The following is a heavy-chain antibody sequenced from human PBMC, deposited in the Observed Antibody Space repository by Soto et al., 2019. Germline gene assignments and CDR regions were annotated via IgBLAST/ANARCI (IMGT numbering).Heavy chain of an antibody. CDR2: ISSSGSTI. CDR3: ARNKPSYGYDYYYYGMDV. V-gene: IGHV3-48*03. D-gene: IGHD5-18*01. CDR1: GFTFSSYE. Sequence: EVQLVESGGGLVQPGGSLRLSCAASGFTFSSYEMNWVRQAPGKGLEWVSYISSSGSTIYYADSVKGRFTISRDNAKNSLYLQMNSLRAEDTAVYYCARNKPSYGYDYYYYGMDVWGQGTTVTVSS. J-gene: IGHJ6*02.